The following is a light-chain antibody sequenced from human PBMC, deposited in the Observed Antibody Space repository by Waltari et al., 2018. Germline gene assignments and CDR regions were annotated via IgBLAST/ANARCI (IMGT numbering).Light chain of an antibody. CDR3: SSYAHNNHFV. CDR2: EVT. CDR1: NRDVGAYNS. Sequence: QSVLTQPPSATGSPGPSVTISCTGTNRDVGAYNSVSWYQPHPGKVPKLMIYEVTKRPSGVPDRFVGSKSGNTASLTVSGLQADDEADYYCSSYAHNNHFVFGTGTKVTVL. J-gene: IGLJ1*01. V-gene: IGLV2-8*01.